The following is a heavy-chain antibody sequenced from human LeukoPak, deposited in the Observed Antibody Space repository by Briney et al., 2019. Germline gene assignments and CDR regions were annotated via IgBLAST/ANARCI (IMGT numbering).Heavy chain of an antibody. CDR1: GGSISSYY. Sequence: KPSETLSLTCTVSGGSISSYYWSWIRQPPGKGLEWIGYIYYSGSTNYNPSLKSRVTISVDMSKNQFSLKLSSVTAADTAVYYCARDPAGRIGSGSPSDAFDIWGQGTMVTVSS. J-gene: IGHJ3*02. CDR2: IYYSGST. V-gene: IGHV4-59*12. D-gene: IGHD3-10*01. CDR3: ARDPAGRIGSGSPSDAFDI.